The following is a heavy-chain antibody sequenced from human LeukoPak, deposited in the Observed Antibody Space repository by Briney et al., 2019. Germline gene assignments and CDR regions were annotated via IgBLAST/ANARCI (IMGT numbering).Heavy chain of an antibody. J-gene: IGHJ4*02. CDR2: ISYDGSNK. CDR3: AKGRRYCSGGSCYYFDY. V-gene: IGHV3-30*18. D-gene: IGHD2-15*01. CDR1: GFAFSSYG. Sequence: PGRSLRLSCAASGFAFSSYGMHWVRQAPGKGLEWVAVISYDGSNKYYADSVKGRFTISRDNSRNTVYLQMNSLRAEDTAAYYCAKGRRYCSGGSCYYFDYWGQGTLVTVSS.